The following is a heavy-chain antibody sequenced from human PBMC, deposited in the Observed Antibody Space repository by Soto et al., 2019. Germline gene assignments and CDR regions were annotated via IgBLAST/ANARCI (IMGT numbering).Heavy chain of an antibody. D-gene: IGHD3-16*01. CDR3: ARISGWRIGGFGGAFDI. Sequence: EVQLLESGGGLVQPGGSLRLSCAASGFTFSSYEMNWVRQAPGKGLEWLSYISSSGSSVHYSDSVKGRFTISRDNAKNSLYLQMNSLRAEDTAVYYCARISGWRIGGFGGAFDIWGQGTMVTVSS. V-gene: IGHV3-48*03. CDR2: ISSSGSSV. J-gene: IGHJ3*02. CDR1: GFTFSSYE.